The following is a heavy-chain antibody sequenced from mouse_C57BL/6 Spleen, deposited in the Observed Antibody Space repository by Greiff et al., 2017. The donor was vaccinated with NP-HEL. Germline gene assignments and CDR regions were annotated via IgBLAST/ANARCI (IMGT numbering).Heavy chain of an antibody. J-gene: IGHJ4*01. D-gene: IGHD3-2*02. Sequence: EVKLMESGGGLVKPGGSLKLSCAASGFTFSSYAMSWVRQTPEKRLEWVATISDGGSYTYYPDNVTGRFTISRDNAKNNLYLQMSHLKSEDTAMYYCARDRGQLRLLYAMDYWGQGTSVTVSS. CDR1: GFTFSSYA. CDR2: ISDGGSYT. V-gene: IGHV5-4*01. CDR3: ARDRGQLRLLYAMDY.